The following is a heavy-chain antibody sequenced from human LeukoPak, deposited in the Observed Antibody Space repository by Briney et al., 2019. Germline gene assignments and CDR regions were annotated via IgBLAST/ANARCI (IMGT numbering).Heavy chain of an antibody. J-gene: IGHJ4*02. CDR3: ARELYDFWTPDY. V-gene: IGHV1-69*04. Sequence: ASVKVSCKASGGTFSSYAISWVRQAPGQGLEWMGRIIPILGMANYAQKFQGRVTITADKSTSTAYMELSSLRSEDTAVYYCARELYDFWTPDYWGQGTLVTVSS. CDR1: GGTFSSYA. CDR2: IIPILGMA. D-gene: IGHD3-3*01.